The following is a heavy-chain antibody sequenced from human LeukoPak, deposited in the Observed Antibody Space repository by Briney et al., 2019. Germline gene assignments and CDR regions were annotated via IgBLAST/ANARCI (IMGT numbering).Heavy chain of an antibody. CDR3: AKGKPRSGYDSVGITIDDFDY. CDR2: MSYDGSET. D-gene: IGHD5-12*01. J-gene: IGHJ4*02. CDR1: EFTFSTYG. V-gene: IGHV3-30*18. Sequence: GGSLRLSCAASEFTFSTYGMHWVRQAPGKGLERVALMSYDGSETYYANSVKGRFTISRDNSKNTLYLHMNTLRAEDTAMYYCAKGKPRSGYDSVGITIDDFDYWGRGTLVTVSS.